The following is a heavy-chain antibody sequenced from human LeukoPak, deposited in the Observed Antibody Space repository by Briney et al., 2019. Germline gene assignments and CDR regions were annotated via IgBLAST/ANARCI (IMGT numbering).Heavy chain of an antibody. V-gene: IGHV4-34*01. CDR1: GGSFSGYY. CDR3: ARSGVVPASLYYYYYYMDV. CDR2: INHSGST. Sequence: SETLSLTCAVYGGSFSGYYWSWIRQPPGKGLEWIWEINHSGSTNYNPSLKSRVTISVDTSKNQFSLKLSSVTAADTAVYYCARSGVVPASLYYYYYYMDVWGKGTTVTVSS. J-gene: IGHJ6*03. D-gene: IGHD2-2*01.